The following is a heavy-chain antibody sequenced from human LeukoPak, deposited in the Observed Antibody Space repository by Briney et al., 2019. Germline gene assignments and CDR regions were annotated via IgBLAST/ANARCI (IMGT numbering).Heavy chain of an antibody. Sequence: PSQTLSLTCTVSGGSISSGGYYWSWIRQHPGKGLEWIGYIYYSGSTYYNPSLKSRVTISVDTSKNQFSLKLSSVTAADTAVYYCARDPYYYDSSGYGAFDIWGQGTVVTVSS. CDR1: GGSISSGGYY. CDR2: IYYSGST. CDR3: ARDPYYYDSSGYGAFDI. J-gene: IGHJ3*02. D-gene: IGHD3-22*01. V-gene: IGHV4-31*03.